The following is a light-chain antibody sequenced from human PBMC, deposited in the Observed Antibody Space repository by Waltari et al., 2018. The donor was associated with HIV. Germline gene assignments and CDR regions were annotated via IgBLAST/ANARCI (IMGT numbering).Light chain of an antibody. CDR3: QQYYTLPPT. V-gene: IGKV4-1*01. J-gene: IGKJ4*01. Sequence: DIVMTQSPDSLTVSLGERATISCRSSRTVFYNSNNLNYLAWYQQKPRQSPKVLIYRASNPRIRGNERIHRRGSGTNFSLTISGLQADDLAVYYCQQYYTLPPTFGGGTKVEIK. CDR2: RAS. CDR1: RTVFYNSNNLNY.